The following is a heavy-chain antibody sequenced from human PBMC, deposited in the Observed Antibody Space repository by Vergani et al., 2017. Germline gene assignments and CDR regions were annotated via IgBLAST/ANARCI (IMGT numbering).Heavy chain of an antibody. D-gene: IGHD3/OR15-3a*01. Sequence: EVQLEQSGAAVKKPGESLEISCKGSGYRFSRNWIAWGRERPGQGLEWMGMIYPGNSETRNNPSFRGQVTMSVDKSISTAYLQWSSLKASDSAMYYCARVYCRGMSCAGTDYFYHIDVWGKGTTVTVS. CDR3: ARVYCRGMSCAGTDYFYHIDV. CDR2: IYPGNSET. CDR1: GYRFSRNW. J-gene: IGHJ6*03. V-gene: IGHV5-51*03.